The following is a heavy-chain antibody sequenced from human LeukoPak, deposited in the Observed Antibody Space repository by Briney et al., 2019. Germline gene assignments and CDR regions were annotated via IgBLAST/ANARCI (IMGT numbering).Heavy chain of an antibody. CDR3: ARDPFIYCGGDCYTDWFDP. J-gene: IGHJ5*02. V-gene: IGHV1-69*05. Sequence: SVKVSCKPSGGTFSSYAISWVRQAPGQGLGWMGGIIPIFGTANYAQKFQGRVTITTDESTSTAYMELSSLRSEDTAVYYCARDPFIYCGGDCYTDWFDPWGQGTLVTVSS. CDR2: IIPIFGTA. D-gene: IGHD2-21*02. CDR1: GGTFSSYA.